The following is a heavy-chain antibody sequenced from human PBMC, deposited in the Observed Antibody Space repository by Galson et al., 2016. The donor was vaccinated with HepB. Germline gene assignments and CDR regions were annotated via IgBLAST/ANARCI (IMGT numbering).Heavy chain of an antibody. Sequence: SLRLSCAASGFSFGTQAMNRVRQAPGKGPEWVSGISGSGGDTFYADSVKGRFTISRDNSKNTLHLEMNSLRAEDTAIYYCARGSRVNSYTFDVWGLGTMVAVSS. J-gene: IGHJ3*01. CDR3: ARGSRVNSYTFDV. D-gene: IGHD2-2*01. V-gene: IGHV3-23*01. CDR2: ISGSGGDT. CDR1: GFSFGTQA.